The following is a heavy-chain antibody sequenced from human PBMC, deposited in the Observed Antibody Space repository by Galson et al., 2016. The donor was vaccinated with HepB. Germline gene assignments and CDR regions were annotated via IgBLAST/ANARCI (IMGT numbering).Heavy chain of an antibody. CDR1: GDSVSSNSAA. CDR2: TYYRSKWYN. CDR3: AREEVRHSSSWYGFDP. J-gene: IGHJ5*02. V-gene: IGHV6-1*01. Sequence: CAISGDSVSSNSAAWNWIRQSPSRGLEWLGRTYYRSKWYNDYAVSVKSRITINPDTSKNQFSLQLNSVTPEDTAVYYCAREEVRHSSSWYGFDPWGQGTLVTVSS. D-gene: IGHD6-13*01.